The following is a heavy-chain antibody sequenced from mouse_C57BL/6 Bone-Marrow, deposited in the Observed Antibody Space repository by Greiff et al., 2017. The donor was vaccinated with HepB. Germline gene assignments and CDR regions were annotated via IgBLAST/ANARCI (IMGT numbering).Heavy chain of an antibody. V-gene: IGHV1-55*01. J-gene: IGHJ2*01. CDR3: ARRRIVATDDYFDY. CDR2: IYPGSGST. Sequence: QVQLKQPGAELVKPGASVKMSCKASGYTFTSYWITWVKQRPGQGLEWIGDIYPGSGSTNYNEKFKSKATLTVDTSSSTAYMQLSSLTSEDSAVYYCARRRIVATDDYFDYWGQGTTLTVSS. D-gene: IGHD1-1*01. CDR1: GYTFTSYW.